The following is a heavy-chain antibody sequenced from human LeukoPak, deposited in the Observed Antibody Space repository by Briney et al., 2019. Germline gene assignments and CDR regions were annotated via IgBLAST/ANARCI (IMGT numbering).Heavy chain of an antibody. CDR3: AKSHDSSGYPFDY. CDR1: GFTFDDYA. V-gene: IGHV3-9*03. CDR2: ISWNSGSI. J-gene: IGHJ4*02. D-gene: IGHD3-22*01. Sequence: PGGSLRLSCAASGFTFDDYAMHWVRQAPGKGLEWVSGISWNSGSIGYADSVKGRLTISRDNAKNSLYLQMNSLRAEDMALYYCAKSHDSSGYPFDYWGQGTLVTVSS.